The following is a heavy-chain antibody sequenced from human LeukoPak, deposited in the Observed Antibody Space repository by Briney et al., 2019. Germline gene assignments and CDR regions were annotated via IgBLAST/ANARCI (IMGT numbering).Heavy chain of an antibody. V-gene: IGHV5-51*01. Sequence: GESLKISCKGSGYSFTSYWIGWVRQMPGKGLEWMGIIYPGDSDTRYSPSFQGQVTISADKSISTAYLQWSSLKASDTAMYYCARRPAYCGGDCYPFDYWDQGTLVTVSS. J-gene: IGHJ4*02. CDR2: IYPGDSDT. CDR1: GYSFTSYW. D-gene: IGHD2-21*02. CDR3: ARRPAYCGGDCYPFDY.